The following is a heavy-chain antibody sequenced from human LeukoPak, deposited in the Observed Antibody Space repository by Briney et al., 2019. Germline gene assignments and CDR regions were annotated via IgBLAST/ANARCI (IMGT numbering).Heavy chain of an antibody. CDR2: INAGNGNT. CDR3: ARDSNGDYFDY. Sequence: ASVKVSCKASGYTFTSYAMQWVRQAPGQRLEWMGWINAGNGNTKYSQKFQGRVTITRDTSASTAYMELSSLRSEDTAVYYCARDSNGDYFDYWGQGTLVTVSS. J-gene: IGHJ4*02. V-gene: IGHV1-3*01. D-gene: IGHD4-17*01. CDR1: GYTFTSYA.